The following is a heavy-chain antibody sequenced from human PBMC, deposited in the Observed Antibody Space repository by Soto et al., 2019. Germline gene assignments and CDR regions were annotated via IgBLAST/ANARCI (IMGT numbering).Heavy chain of an antibody. J-gene: IGHJ4*02. CDR3: ANFYSGSYSTY. Sequence: GGSLRLSCTASGFTLNYYWMHWVRQAPGKGLVWVSRINSDGSTTNYADSVKGRFTISRDNAKNTLYLEMNSLRAEDTAVYYCANFYSGSYSTYWGQGXLVTVYS. CDR2: INSDGSTT. D-gene: IGHD1-26*01. V-gene: IGHV3-74*01. CDR1: GFTLNYYW.